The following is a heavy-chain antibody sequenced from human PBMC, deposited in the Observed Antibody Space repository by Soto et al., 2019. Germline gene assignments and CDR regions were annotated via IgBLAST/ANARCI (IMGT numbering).Heavy chain of an antibody. CDR3: ARENYGDYSVDYYYMDV. CDR1: GFTFSSYS. V-gene: IGHV3-21*01. D-gene: IGHD4-17*01. J-gene: IGHJ6*03. Sequence: GGSLRLSCAASGFTFSSYSMNWVRQAPGKGLEWVSSISSSSSYIYYADSVKGRFTISRDNAKNSLYLQMNSLRAEDTAVYYCARENYGDYSVDYYYMDVWGKGTTVTVSS. CDR2: ISSSSSYI.